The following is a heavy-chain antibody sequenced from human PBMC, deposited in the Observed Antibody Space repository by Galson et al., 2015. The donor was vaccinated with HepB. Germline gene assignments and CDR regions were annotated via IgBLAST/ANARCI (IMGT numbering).Heavy chain of an antibody. Sequence: SLRLSCAASGFTFSSYAMSWVRQAPGKGLECVSGLSGSGGRTHYADSVKGRFTISRDNSKKMVFLQMKSLRAEDTAVYYCAREGQYCSGGNCYSDAFDVWGQGATVTVSS. CDR1: GFTFSSYA. CDR3: AREGQYCSGGNCYSDAFDV. D-gene: IGHD2-15*01. J-gene: IGHJ3*01. CDR2: LSGSGGRT. V-gene: IGHV3-23*01.